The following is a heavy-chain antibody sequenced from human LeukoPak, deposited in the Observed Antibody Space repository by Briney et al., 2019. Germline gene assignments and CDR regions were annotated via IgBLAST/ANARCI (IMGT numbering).Heavy chain of an antibody. D-gene: IGHD5-24*01. J-gene: IGHJ5*02. Sequence: ASVKVSCKASGYTFTSYDINWVRQATGQGLEWMGWMNPNSGNTGYAQKFQGRVTMTRNTSISTAYMELSSLRSEDTAVYYCARAGIEMATLMGWFDPWGQGTLVTVSS. V-gene: IGHV1-8*01. CDR3: ARAGIEMATLMGWFDP. CDR2: MNPNSGNT. CDR1: GYTFTSYD.